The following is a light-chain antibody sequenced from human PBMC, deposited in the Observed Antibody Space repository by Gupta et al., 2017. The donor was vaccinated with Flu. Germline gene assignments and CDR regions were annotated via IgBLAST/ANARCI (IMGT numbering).Light chain of an antibody. V-gene: IGLV6-57*01. Sequence: NFLLTQPHSVSASPGKSVTLSCTCSRGNFGDSYVQWYQQRPGNSPTLLIYEDTHRPSGIPGRFAASVDRSSNSASLTISALEPEDEADYYCQSYDFTTVVFGGGTRLTVL. J-gene: IGLJ2*01. CDR2: EDT. CDR3: QSYDFTTVV. CDR1: RGNFGDSY.